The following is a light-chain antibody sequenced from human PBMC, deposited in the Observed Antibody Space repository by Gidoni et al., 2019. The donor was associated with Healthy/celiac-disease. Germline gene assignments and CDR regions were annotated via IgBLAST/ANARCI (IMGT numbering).Light chain of an antibody. CDR2: GAS. CDR3: QQYGSSPPYS. CDR1: QSVSSSY. V-gene: IGKV3-20*01. J-gene: IGKJ2*03. Sequence: EIVLTQSPGTLSLSPGERATLPCRASQSVSSSYLAWYQQEPGQAPRLLIYGASSRAPGIPDRFSGSGSGTDFTLTISRLEPEDFAVYYCQQYGSSPPYSFGQGTKLEIK.